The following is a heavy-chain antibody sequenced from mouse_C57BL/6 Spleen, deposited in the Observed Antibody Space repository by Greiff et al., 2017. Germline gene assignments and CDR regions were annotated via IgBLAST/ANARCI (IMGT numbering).Heavy chain of an antibody. Sequence: QVQLQQPGAELVRPGTSVKLSCKASGYTFTSYWMHWVKQRPGQGLEWIGVIDPSDSYTNYNQKFKGKATLTVDTSSSTAYMQLSSLTSEDSAVYYCARDYYGSRPNWYLDVWGTGTTVTVSS. D-gene: IGHD1-1*01. CDR3: ARDYYGSRPNWYLDV. V-gene: IGHV1-59*01. J-gene: IGHJ1*03. CDR1: GYTFTSYW. CDR2: IDPSDSYT.